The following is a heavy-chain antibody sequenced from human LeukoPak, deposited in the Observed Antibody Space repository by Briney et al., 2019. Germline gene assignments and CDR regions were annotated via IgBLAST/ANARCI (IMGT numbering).Heavy chain of an antibody. CDR1: GGTFSSYA. J-gene: IGHJ5*02. CDR2: IIPIFGTA. V-gene: IGHV1-69*13. CDR3: ARADPYNYGWFDP. Sequence: GASVTVSCTASGGTFSSYAISWVRQAPGQGLEWMGGIIPIFGTANYAQKFQGRVTITADESTSTAYMELSSLRSEDTAVYYCARADPYNYGWFDPWGQGTLVTVSS. D-gene: IGHD1-1*01.